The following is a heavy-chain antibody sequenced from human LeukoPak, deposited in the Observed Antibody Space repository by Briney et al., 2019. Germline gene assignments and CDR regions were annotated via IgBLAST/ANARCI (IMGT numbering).Heavy chain of an antibody. D-gene: IGHD6-19*01. CDR2: VSTYNGNT. CDR3: ARDYSSGWPNFDY. V-gene: IGHV1-18*01. J-gene: IGHJ4*02. Sequence: ASVKVSCKASGYTFTSYGISWVRQAPGQGLEWMGWVSTYNGNTNHAHNLQGRVTMTTDTSTSTAYMELRSLRSDDTAVYYCARDYSSGWPNFDYWGQGTLVTVSS. CDR1: GYTFTSYG.